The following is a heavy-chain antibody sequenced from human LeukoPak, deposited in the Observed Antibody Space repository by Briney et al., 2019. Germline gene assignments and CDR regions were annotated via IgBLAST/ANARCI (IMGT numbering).Heavy chain of an antibody. CDR2: MYYSGST. CDR3: ARVTGYMIEDYFDY. J-gene: IGHJ4*02. CDR1: GGSVSSYY. Sequence: PSETLSLTCAVYGGSVSSYYWSWIRQPPGKGLEWIGYMYYSGSTNYNPSLKSRVTISVDTSKNQFSLKLRSVTAADTAVYYCARVTGYMIEDYFDYWGQGTLVTVSS. V-gene: IGHV4-59*02. D-gene: IGHD3-22*01.